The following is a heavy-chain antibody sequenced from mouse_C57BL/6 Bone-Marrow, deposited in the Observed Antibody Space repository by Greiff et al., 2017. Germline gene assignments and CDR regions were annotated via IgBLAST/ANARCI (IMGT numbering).Heavy chain of an antibody. CDR1: GYTFTDYE. J-gene: IGHJ1*03. Sequence: VQLQQSGAELVRPGASVTLSCKASGYTFTDYEMHWVKQTPVHGLEWIGAIDPETGGTAYNQKFKGKAILTADKSSSTAYMELRSLTSEDSAVYYCTRSYYGNSWYFDVWGTGTTVTVSS. D-gene: IGHD2-10*01. CDR3: TRSYYGNSWYFDV. V-gene: IGHV1-15*01. CDR2: IDPETGGT.